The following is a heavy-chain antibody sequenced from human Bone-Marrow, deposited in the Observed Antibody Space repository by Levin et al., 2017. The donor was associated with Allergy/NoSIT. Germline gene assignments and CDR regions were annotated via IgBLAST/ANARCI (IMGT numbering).Heavy chain of an antibody. V-gene: IGHV1-8*01. D-gene: IGHD2-15*01. J-gene: IGHJ4*02. Sequence: GESLKISCQASGYTFSSYDINWVRQATGQGLEWMGWMNPHISNLGYAQKFQGRVTMTRNTSISTAYMELFSLKSDDTAVYYCARGRPKYCSGGNCGNYYFDYWGQGTLVTVSS. CDR2: MNPHISNL. CDR3: ARGRPKYCSGGNCGNYYFDY. CDR1: GYTFSSYD.